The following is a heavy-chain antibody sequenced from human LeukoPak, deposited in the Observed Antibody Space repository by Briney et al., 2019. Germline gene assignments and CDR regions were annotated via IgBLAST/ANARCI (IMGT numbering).Heavy chain of an antibody. CDR1: GFIFSSYG. D-gene: IGHD2-2*01. CDR3: AKDLRGCSSTRCYEGTN. CDR2: ISYDGSNK. V-gene: IGHV3-30*18. J-gene: IGHJ4*02. Sequence: PGRSLRLSCAASGFIFSSYGMHWVRQAPGKGLEWVAVISYDGSNKYYADSVKGRFTTSRNNSKNTLYLQMNSLRAEDTAVYYCAKDLRGCSSTRCYEGTNWGQGTLVTVSS.